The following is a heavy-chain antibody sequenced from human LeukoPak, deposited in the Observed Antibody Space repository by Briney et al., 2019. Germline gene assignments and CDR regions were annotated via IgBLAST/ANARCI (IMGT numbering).Heavy chain of an antibody. CDR3: ARLDGSLAHISGSYPDF. D-gene: IGHD3-10*01. V-gene: IGHV4-39*01. Sequence: PSETLSLTCTVSGDSFTNTEFFWGWIRQPPGKGLEWIAKIDDSGRIYSNPSLRSRVTMSRDTSKTQFSLKVSSVTAADTAVYYCARLDGSLAHISGSYPDFWGQGILVTVSS. CDR2: IDDSGRI. CDR1: GDSFTNTEFF. J-gene: IGHJ4*02.